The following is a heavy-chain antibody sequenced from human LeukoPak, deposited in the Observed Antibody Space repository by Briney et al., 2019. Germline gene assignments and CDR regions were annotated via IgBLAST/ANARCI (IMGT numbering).Heavy chain of an antibody. V-gene: IGHV4-59*08. D-gene: IGHD1-14*01. J-gene: IGHJ4*02. CDR3: ARLSRYYFDY. Sequence: SETLFLTCTVSGGSISSYYWSWIRQPPGKGLEWIGYIYYSGSTNYNPSLKSRVTISVDTSKNQFSLKLSSVTAADTAVYYCARLSRYYFDYWGQGTLVTVSS. CDR1: GGSISSYY. CDR2: IYYSGST.